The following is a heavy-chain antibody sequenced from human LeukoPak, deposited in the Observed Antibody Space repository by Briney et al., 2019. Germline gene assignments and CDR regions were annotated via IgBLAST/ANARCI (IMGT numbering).Heavy chain of an antibody. Sequence: GGSLRLSCAASGFTVSSNYMNWVRQAPGKGLEWVSSISSSSSYIYYADSVKGRFTISRDNAKNSLYLQMNSLRAEDTAVYYCARTIIAAADTWFDFWGQGTLVTVSS. CDR1: GFTVSSNY. CDR3: ARTIIAAADTWFDF. J-gene: IGHJ4*02. V-gene: IGHV3-21*04. CDR2: ISSSSSYI. D-gene: IGHD6-13*01.